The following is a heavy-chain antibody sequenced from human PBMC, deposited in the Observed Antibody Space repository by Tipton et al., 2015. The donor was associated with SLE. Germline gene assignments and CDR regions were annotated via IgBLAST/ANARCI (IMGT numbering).Heavy chain of an antibody. CDR3: ARAGATSRHYYFYIDV. Sequence: TLSLTCTVSGGSISSYYWSWIRQPPGKGLEWIGYIYYSGSTNYNPSLKSRVTISVDTSKNQFSLTLSSVTAADTAVYYCARAGATSRHYYFYIDVWGKGTTVTVSS. J-gene: IGHJ6*03. CDR1: GGSISSYY. V-gene: IGHV4-59*12. CDR2: IYYSGST. D-gene: IGHD1-26*01.